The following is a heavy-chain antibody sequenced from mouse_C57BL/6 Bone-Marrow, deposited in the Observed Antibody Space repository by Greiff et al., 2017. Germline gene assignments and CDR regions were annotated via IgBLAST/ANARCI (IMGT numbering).Heavy chain of an antibody. D-gene: IGHD2-4*01. Sequence: VQLQQPGAELVKPGASVKLSCKASGYTFTNYWMHWVKQRPGQGLEWIGMMHPNGGSPDYNEKFKSEATLSVDKSSRTAYMELSSLTYEDSAVYYCARSYEYDDYTMDYWGQGTSVTVSS. CDR2: MHPNGGSP. CDR3: ARSYEYDDYTMDY. CDR1: GYTFTNYW. V-gene: IGHV1-64*01. J-gene: IGHJ4*01.